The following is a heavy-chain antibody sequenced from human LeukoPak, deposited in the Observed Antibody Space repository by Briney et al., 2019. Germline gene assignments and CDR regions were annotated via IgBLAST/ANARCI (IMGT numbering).Heavy chain of an antibody. CDR3: ASDRGYCTSASCLLDV. CDR1: GYTFTGYY. J-gene: IGHJ6*04. D-gene: IGHD2-2*01. Sequence: ASVKVSCKASGYTFTGYYIHWVRQAPGQGPEWTGWINPNSGGTNYAQKFQGRVTMTRDTSISTAYMELSRLRSDDTALYYCASDRGYCTSASCLLDVWGKGTTVTVSS. V-gene: IGHV1-2*02. CDR2: INPNSGGT.